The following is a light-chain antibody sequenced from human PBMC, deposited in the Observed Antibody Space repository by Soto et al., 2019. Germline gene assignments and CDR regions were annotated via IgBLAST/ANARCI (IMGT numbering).Light chain of an antibody. Sequence: DIQRTQSPSTLSASVGGRITVACRASQSISSWLAWYQQKPGKAPKLLIYDASSLESGVPSRFSGSGSGTEFTLTISSLQPDDFATYYCQQYNSYSPTFGGGTKVDIK. V-gene: IGKV1-5*01. J-gene: IGKJ4*01. CDR2: DAS. CDR3: QQYNSYSPT. CDR1: QSISSW.